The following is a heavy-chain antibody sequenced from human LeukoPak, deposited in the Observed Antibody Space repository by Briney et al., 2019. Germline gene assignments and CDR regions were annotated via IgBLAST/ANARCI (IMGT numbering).Heavy chain of an antibody. CDR3: ARETGYGSGSYLFDY. CDR1: GGTFSSYA. V-gene: IGHV1-69*13. CDR2: IIPIFGTA. Sequence: GASVKVSCKASGGTFSSYAISWVRQAPGQGLEWMGGIIPIFGTANYAQKFQGRVTITADESTSTAYMELSSLRSEDTAVYYCARETGYGSGSYLFDYWGQGTLVTVSS. D-gene: IGHD3-10*01. J-gene: IGHJ4*02.